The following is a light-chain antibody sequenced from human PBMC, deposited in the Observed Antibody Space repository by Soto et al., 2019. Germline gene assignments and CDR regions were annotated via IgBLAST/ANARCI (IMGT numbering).Light chain of an antibody. CDR1: QGSSSY. CDR2: SAS. V-gene: IGKV1-39*01. J-gene: IGKJ5*01. Sequence: DIQLTQSPSSLSASVGDRVTITCRVSQGSSSYLNWYRQKPGKVPKLLICSASNLQSGVPSRFSGSGSGTDFTLTISSLQPEDFATYYCQQSYSTLSITFGQGTRLEIK. CDR3: QQSYSTLSIT.